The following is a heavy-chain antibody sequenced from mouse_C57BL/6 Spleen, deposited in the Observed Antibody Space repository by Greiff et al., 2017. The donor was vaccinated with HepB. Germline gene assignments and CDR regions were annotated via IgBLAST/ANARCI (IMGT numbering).Heavy chain of an antibody. CDR2: ISSGGDYI. Sequence: EVQVVESGEGLVKPGGSLKLSCAASGFTFSSYAMSWVRQTPEKRLEWVAYISSGGDYIYYADTVKGRFTISRDNARNTLYLQMSSLKSEDTAMYYCTRVHDGPGWYFDVWGTGTTVTVSS. V-gene: IGHV5-9-1*02. CDR3: TRVHDGPGWYFDV. J-gene: IGHJ1*03. CDR1: GFTFSSYA. D-gene: IGHD2-3*01.